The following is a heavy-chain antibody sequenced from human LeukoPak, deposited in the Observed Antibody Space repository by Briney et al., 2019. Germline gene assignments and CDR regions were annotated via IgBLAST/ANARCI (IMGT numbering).Heavy chain of an antibody. CDR2: IYYSGST. Sequence: SETLSLTCTVSGGSISSSSYYWGWIRQPPGKGLEWIGSIYYSGSTYYNPSLKSRVTISVDTSKNQFSRKLSSVTAADTAVYYCATLPYSGYPQWGQGTLVTVSS. J-gene: IGHJ4*02. CDR3: ATLPYSGYPQ. CDR1: GGSISSSSYY. D-gene: IGHD5-12*01. V-gene: IGHV4-39*01.